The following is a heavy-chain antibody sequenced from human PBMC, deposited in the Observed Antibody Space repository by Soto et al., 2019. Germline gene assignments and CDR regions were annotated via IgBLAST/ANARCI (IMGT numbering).Heavy chain of an antibody. CDR3: AKDQTHAFDI. J-gene: IGHJ3*02. Sequence: QVQLVESGGGVVQPGRSLRLSCAASGFTFSTYGMYWVRQAPGKGLEWVAVISDDGNSKYYADSVKGRFTISRDNSKTTVYLQMNSLRLEDTAVYYCAKDQTHAFDIWGQGTMVTVSS. V-gene: IGHV3-30*18. CDR2: ISDDGNSK. CDR1: GFTFSTYG.